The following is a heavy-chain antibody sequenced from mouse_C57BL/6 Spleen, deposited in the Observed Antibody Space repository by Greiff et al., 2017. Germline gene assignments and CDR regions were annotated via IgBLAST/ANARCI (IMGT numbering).Heavy chain of an antibody. J-gene: IGHJ4*01. CDR3: ARPITTVIAYYYAMGY. CDR2: IDPSGSYT. CDR1: GYTFTSYW. V-gene: IGHV1-50*01. D-gene: IGHD1-1*01. Sequence: VQLQQPGAELVKPGASVKLSCKASGYTFTSYWMQWVKQRPGQGLEWIGEIDPSGSYTNYNQKFKGKATLTVDTSSSTAYMQLSSLTSEDSAVYYCARPITTVIAYYYAMGYWGPGTSVTVSS.